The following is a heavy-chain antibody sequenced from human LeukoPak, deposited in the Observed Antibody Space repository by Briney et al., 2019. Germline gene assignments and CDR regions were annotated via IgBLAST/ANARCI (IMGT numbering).Heavy chain of an antibody. D-gene: IGHD6-13*01. CDR2: TYYSGST. CDR3: ASSSGIAAAGGLFWFDP. J-gene: IGHJ5*02. CDR1: GGSISSGGYY. V-gene: IGHV4-31*03. Sequence: PSETLSLTCTVSGGSISSGGYYWSWIRQHPGKGLEWIGYTYYSGSTHYNPSLKSRVTISVDTSKNQFSLKLSSVTAADTAVYYCASSSGIAAAGGLFWFDPWGQGTLVTVSS.